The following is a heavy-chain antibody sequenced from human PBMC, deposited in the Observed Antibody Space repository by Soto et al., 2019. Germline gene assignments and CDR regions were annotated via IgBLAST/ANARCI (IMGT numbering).Heavy chain of an antibody. CDR1: GYTFTSYY. CDR3: ARDGPGGYSYGLDYYYYGMDV. Sequence: GASVKVSCKASGYTFTSYYMHWVRQAPGQGLEWMGIINPSGGSTSYAQKFQGRVTMTRDTSTSTVYMELSSLRSEDTAVYYCARDGPGGYSYGLDYYYYGMDVWGQGTTVTVS. D-gene: IGHD5-18*01. V-gene: IGHV1-46*01. J-gene: IGHJ6*02. CDR2: INPSGGST.